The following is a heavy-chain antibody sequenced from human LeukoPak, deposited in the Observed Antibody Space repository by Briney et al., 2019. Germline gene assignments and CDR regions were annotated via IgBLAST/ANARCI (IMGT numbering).Heavy chain of an antibody. CDR3: ARLTKGRYFDYIFAF. CDR2: INFIGRT. V-gene: IGHV4-39*01. D-gene: IGHD3-9*01. J-gene: IGHJ4*02. CDR1: GFSVSDPLSY. Sequence: SETLSLTCTVSGFSVSDPLSYWGWVRQPPGKGPEWIAEINFIGRTSYNSSLNSRVTMSVDTSKNQFSLKMTSLTAADTAVYFCARLTKGRYFDYIFAFWGQGILVTVSS.